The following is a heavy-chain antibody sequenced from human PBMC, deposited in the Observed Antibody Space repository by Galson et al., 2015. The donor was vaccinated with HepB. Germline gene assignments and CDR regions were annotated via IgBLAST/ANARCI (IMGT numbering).Heavy chain of an antibody. CDR2: ISYDGSNK. Sequence: SLRLSCAASGFTFSSYAMHWVRQAPGKGLEWVAVISYDGSNKYYADSVKGRFTISRDNSKNTLYLQMNSLRAEDTAVYYCARGYSYGPGYFDYWGQGTLVTVSS. CDR3: ARGYSYGPGYFDY. D-gene: IGHD5-18*01. V-gene: IGHV3-30*04. CDR1: GFTFSSYA. J-gene: IGHJ4*02.